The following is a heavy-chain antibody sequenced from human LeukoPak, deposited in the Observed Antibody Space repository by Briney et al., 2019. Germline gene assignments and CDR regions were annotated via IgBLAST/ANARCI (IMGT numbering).Heavy chain of an antibody. CDR3: ARGRVAWN. V-gene: IGHV4-34*01. CDR1: GGSFSGYY. D-gene: IGHD1-1*01. Sequence: PSETLSLTCAVYGGSFSGYYWSWIRQPPGKGLEWIGEINHSGSTNYNPSLKSRVTISVDTSENQFSLKLSSVTAADTAVYYCARGRVAWNWGQGTLVTVSS. J-gene: IGHJ4*02. CDR2: INHSGST.